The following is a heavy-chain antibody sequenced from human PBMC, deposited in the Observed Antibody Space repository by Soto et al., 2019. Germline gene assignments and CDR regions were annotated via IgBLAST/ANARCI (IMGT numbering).Heavy chain of an antibody. CDR2: ISTNGGST. J-gene: IGHJ4*02. D-gene: IGHD3-22*01. Sequence: GGSLKLSCSASGFTFSSYAMHWVLQAQGKGLEYVSSISTNGGSTHNADPVKGRFTISRDNSKNTQYLQMSSLRADDTAVYYCVKGEYYYVSSGYYPFHYWVQGT. CDR1: GFTFSSYA. CDR3: VKGEYYYVSSGYYPFHY. V-gene: IGHV3-64D*06.